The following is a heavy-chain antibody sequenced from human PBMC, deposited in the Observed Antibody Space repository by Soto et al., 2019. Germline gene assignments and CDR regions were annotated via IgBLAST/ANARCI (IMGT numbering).Heavy chain of an antibody. J-gene: IGHJ3*01. CDR3: ARAAPRVWLDA. CDR2: IYHSGST. D-gene: IGHD5-18*01. V-gene: IGHV4-4*02. CDR1: GGSISSSNW. Sequence: QVQLQESCPGLMKTSGTLSLTCAVSGGSISSSNWWRWVRQPTGKGLEWIGEIYHSGSTNYNPSLKSRVTISVYKSKTHCSLKLSSVTAADTAVYYCARAAPRVWLDAWGQGTMVTVSS.